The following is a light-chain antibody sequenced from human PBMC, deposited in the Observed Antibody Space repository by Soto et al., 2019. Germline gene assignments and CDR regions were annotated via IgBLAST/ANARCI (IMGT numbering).Light chain of an antibody. CDR1: NSDIGGYNY. V-gene: IGLV2-14*01. J-gene: IGLJ2*01. CDR2: GVT. Sequence: QSALTQPASVSGSPGQSITISCTGTNSDIGGYNYVSWYRHHPGEAPKLMIYGVTNRPSGVSTRCSGSKSGNTASLTISGLQDEDEADYYCSSYTSVTIVVFGGGTKLTVL. CDR3: SSYTSVTIVV.